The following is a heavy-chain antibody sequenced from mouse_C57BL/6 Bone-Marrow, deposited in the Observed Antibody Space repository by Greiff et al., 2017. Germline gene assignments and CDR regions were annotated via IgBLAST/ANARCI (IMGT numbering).Heavy chain of an antibody. CDR1: GFSLTSYG. Sequence: QVQLQQSGPGLVQPSQSLSITCTVSGFSLTSYGVHWVRQSPGKGLEWLGVIWSGGSTDYNAAFISRLSISKDNSTSQVFFKMNSLQADDTAIYYCARSPFDYWGQGTTLTVSS. V-gene: IGHV2-2*01. CDR3: ARSPFDY. J-gene: IGHJ2*01. CDR2: IWSGGST.